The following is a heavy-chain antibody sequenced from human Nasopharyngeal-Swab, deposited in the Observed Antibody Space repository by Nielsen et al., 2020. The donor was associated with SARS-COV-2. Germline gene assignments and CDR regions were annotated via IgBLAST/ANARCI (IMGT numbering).Heavy chain of an antibody. J-gene: IGHJ4*02. CDR2: ISSSSSYI. D-gene: IGHD6-19*01. Sequence: GSLRLSCAASGFTFSSYSMNWVRQAPGKGLEWVSSISSSSSYIYYADSVKGRFTISRDNAKNSLYLQMNSLRAEDTAVYYCARDLTGIAVAGTGYWGQGTLVTVSS. CDR3: ARDLTGIAVAGTGY. CDR1: GFTFSSYS. V-gene: IGHV3-21*01.